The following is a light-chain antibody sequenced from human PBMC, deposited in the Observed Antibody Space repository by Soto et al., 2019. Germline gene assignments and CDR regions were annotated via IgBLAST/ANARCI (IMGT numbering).Light chain of an antibody. J-gene: IGKJ2*01. CDR2: GAS. V-gene: IGKV3-20*01. CDR3: QQYGRSPYT. Sequence: EIVLTQSPGTLSLSPGERATLSCRASQSVSSSFVGWYQQKPGQAHSLIIYGASNRATGIPDRFSGSWSGTDFTLTISRLDPEDFAVYYYQQYGRSPYTFGQGTKLEIK. CDR1: QSVSSSF.